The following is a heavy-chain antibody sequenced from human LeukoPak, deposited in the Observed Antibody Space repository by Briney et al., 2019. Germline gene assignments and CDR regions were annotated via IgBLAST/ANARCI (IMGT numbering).Heavy chain of an antibody. D-gene: IGHD4-17*01. Sequence: GGSLRLSCAASGFTFSSYSMNWVRQAPGKGLEWVSYISSSSSTIYYADSVKGRFTISRDNAKNSLYLQMNSLRAEDTAVYYCARAPSTVTTWDYYYYMDVWRKGTTVTVSS. CDR2: ISSSSSTI. J-gene: IGHJ6*03. CDR1: GFTFSSYS. V-gene: IGHV3-48*01. CDR3: ARAPSTVTTWDYYYYMDV.